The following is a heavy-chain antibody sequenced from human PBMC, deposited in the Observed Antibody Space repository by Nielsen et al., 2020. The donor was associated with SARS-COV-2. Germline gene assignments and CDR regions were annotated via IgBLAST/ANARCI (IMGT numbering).Heavy chain of an antibody. D-gene: IGHD2-21*01. V-gene: IGHV3-49*03. Sequence: GGSLRPSCTASGFTFGDYAMSWFRQAPGKGLEWVGFIRSKAYGGTTEYAASVKGRFTISRDDSKSIAYLQMNSLKTEDTAVYYCTTDVVPYYYYYYMDVWGKGTTVTVSS. J-gene: IGHJ6*03. CDR2: IRSKAYGGTT. CDR3: TTDVVPYYYYYYMDV. CDR1: GFTFGDYA.